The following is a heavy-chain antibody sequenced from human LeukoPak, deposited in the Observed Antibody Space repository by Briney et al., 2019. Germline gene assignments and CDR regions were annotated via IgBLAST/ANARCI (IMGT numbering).Heavy chain of an antibody. CDR1: GGSISSYY. CDR3: ARHDPAATSAPLN. Sequence: SETLSLTCTVSGGSISSYYWSWIRQPPGKGLEWIGYIYYSGSTNYNPSLKSRVTISVDTSKNQFSLKLSSVTAADTAVCYCARHDPAATSAPLNWGQGTLVTVSS. D-gene: IGHD2-15*01. V-gene: IGHV4-59*08. CDR2: IYYSGST. J-gene: IGHJ4*02.